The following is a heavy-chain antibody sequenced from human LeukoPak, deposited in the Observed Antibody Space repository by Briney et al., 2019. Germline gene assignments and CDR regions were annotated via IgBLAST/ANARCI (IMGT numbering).Heavy chain of an antibody. V-gene: IGHV4-39*07. CDR1: GGSISSSGYY. CDR3: AREEYSSDWYGHDS. J-gene: IGHJ4*02. Sequence: SETLSLTCTVSGGSISSSGYYWGWLRQPPGKGLEWIGSIYYTGTTFDNPSLKSRVTLSVDTSKNQFSLRLTSVTAADTAFYYCAREEYSSDWYGHDSWGQGTLVTVSS. CDR2: IYYTGTT. D-gene: IGHD6-13*01.